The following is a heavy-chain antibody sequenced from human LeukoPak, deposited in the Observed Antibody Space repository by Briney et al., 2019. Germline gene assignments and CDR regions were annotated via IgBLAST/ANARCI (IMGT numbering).Heavy chain of an antibody. V-gene: IGHV3-23*01. D-gene: IGHD6-6*01. CDR2: FSGTDGGT. CDR3: AKDRKLVVRTQFCH. CDR1: GFTFTSYG. Sequence: PGGSLRLSCAASGFTFTSYGMTWVRQAPGKGLEWVSSFSGTDGGTYYADSVKGRFTISRDNSKNTLYLQMNSLRAEDTAVYYCAKDRKLVVRTQFCHWGQGTLVTVSS. J-gene: IGHJ4*02.